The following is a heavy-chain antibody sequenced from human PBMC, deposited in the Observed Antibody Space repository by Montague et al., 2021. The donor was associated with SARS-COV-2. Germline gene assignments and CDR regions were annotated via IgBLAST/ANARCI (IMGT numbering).Heavy chain of an antibody. V-gene: IGHV4-34*01. CDR3: ARAGSQRFFEF. CDR1: SGSLRNYY. Sequence: SETLSLTCAVTSGSLRNYYWSWIRQPPGKGLGWIGEIRLPGGSDXNPSLKGRVTISLDTSNNQVSLSLNSVTAADTAVYYCARAGSQRFFEFWGRGTLVTVSS. D-gene: IGHD1-1*01. J-gene: IGHJ2*01. CDR2: IRLPGGS.